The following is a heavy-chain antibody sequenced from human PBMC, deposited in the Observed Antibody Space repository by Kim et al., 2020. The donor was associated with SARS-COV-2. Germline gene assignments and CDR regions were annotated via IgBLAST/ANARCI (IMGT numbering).Heavy chain of an antibody. CDR2: MNPNSGNT. Sequence: ASVKVSCKASGYTFTSYDINWVRQATGQGLEWMGWMNPNSGNTGYAQKFQGRVTMTRNTSISTAYMELSSLRSEDTAVYYCARVPLVWRGGDCPTWGQGTLVTVSS. D-gene: IGHD2-21*02. CDR1: GYTFTSYD. J-gene: IGHJ4*02. V-gene: IGHV1-8*01. CDR3: ARVPLVWRGGDCPT.